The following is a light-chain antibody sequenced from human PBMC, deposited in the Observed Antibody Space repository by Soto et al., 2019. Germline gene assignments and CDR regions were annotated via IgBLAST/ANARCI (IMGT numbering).Light chain of an antibody. J-gene: IGKJ5*01. CDR1: QSVSSY. Sequence: EIVMTQSPATLSVSPGERATLSCRASQSVSSYLAWYQQKPGQPPRLLIYGASSRATGIPDRFSGSGSGTDFTLTISRLEPEDFAVFYCQHYDSLPITFGQGTRLE. V-gene: IGKV3-20*01. CDR3: QHYDSLPIT. CDR2: GAS.